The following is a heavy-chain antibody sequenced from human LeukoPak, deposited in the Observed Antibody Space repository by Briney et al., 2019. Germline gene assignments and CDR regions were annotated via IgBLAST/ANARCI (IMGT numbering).Heavy chain of an antibody. CDR1: GFTFSSYW. D-gene: IGHD5-18*01. CDR2: IHSDGIGT. J-gene: IGHJ4*02. Sequence: GGSLRLSCAASGFTFSSYWMHRVRPALGKGLVRVSRIHSDGIGTTYADSVKGRFTISRDNAKNTLYLQMNSLRAGDTAMYYCARGYTYGSIDYWGQGALVTVSS. V-gene: IGHV3-74*01. CDR3: ARGYTYGSIDY.